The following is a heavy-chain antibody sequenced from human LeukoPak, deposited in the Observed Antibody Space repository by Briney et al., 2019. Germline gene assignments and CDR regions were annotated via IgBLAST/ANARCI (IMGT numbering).Heavy chain of an antibody. Sequence: ASVKVSCKASGCSFTDYYIHWVRLALGQGLEWMGWINPKSGGTHYAQKFQGRVSMTRDTSINTVHLELSSLKTNDTAVYYCARTREGVWGSYSPWGQGTLVTVSS. CDR3: ARTREGVWGSYSP. D-gene: IGHD3-16*01. J-gene: IGHJ4*02. CDR1: GCSFTDYY. CDR2: INPKSGGT. V-gene: IGHV1-2*02.